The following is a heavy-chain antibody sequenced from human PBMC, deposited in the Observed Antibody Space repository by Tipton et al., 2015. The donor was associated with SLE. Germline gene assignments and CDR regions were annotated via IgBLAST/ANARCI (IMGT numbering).Heavy chain of an antibody. J-gene: IGHJ4*03. Sequence: TLSLTCTVSGGSIGSYYWSWIRQPPGKGLERIGYIYDNVNTKYNPSLKSRVTISVDTSKNQFSLRLKSVTAADTAVYYCSGFRGGGNFFDCWGQGIPVTVSS. CDR2: IYDNVNT. V-gene: IGHV4-59*01. D-gene: IGHD2-15*01. CDR3: SGFRGGGNFFDC. CDR1: GGSIGSYY.